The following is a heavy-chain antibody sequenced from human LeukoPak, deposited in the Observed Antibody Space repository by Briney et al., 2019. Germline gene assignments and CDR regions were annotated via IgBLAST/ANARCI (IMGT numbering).Heavy chain of an antibody. J-gene: IGHJ3*02. D-gene: IGHD4-17*01. CDR1: GGSISSYY. Sequence: PSETLSLTCTVSGGSISSYYWSWIRQPPGKGLEWIGYIYHSGSTYYNPSLKSRVTISVDRSKNQFSLKLSSVTAADTAVYYCARAQGLRYAFDIWGQGTMVTVSS. V-gene: IGHV4-59*12. CDR2: IYHSGST. CDR3: ARAQGLRYAFDI.